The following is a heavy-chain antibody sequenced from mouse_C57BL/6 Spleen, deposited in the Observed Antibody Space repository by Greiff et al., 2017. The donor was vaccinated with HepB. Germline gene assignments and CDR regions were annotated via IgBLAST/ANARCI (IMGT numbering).Heavy chain of an antibody. D-gene: IGHD1-1*01. CDR2: ISSGSSTI. CDR1: GFTFSDYG. Sequence: EVKVVESGGGLVKPGGSLKLSCAASGFTFSDYGMHWVRQAPEKGLEWVAYISSGSSTIYYADTVKGRVTISRDNAKNTLFLQMTSLRSEDTAMYYCALITTVVHYYFDYWGQGTTLTVSS. CDR3: ALITTVVHYYFDY. J-gene: IGHJ2*01. V-gene: IGHV5-17*01.